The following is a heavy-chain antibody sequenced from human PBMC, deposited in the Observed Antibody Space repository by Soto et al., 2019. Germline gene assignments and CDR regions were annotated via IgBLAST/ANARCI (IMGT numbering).Heavy chain of an antibody. V-gene: IGHV1-18*01. CDR2: ISAYNGNT. J-gene: IGHJ6*02. CDR1: GYTFTSYG. Sequence: ASVKVSCKASGYTFTSYGISWVRQAPGQGLEWMRWISAYNGNTNYAQKLQGRVTMTTDTSTSTAYMELRSLRSDDTAVYYCARDAPNIVVVVAASDYYYGMDVWGQGTTVTVSS. CDR3: ARDAPNIVVVVAASDYYYGMDV. D-gene: IGHD2-15*01.